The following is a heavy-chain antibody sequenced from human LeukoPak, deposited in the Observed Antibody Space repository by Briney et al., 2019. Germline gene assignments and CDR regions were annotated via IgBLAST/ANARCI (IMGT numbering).Heavy chain of an antibody. CDR3: AREPTVTTRGSFDY. J-gene: IGHJ4*02. D-gene: IGHD4-11*01. Sequence: SETLSLTCTVSGVSITDYYWSWIRQPPGKGLEWIAYIFHTGDTRYNPSLKSRVTISVDTSKNQFSLKLSSVTAADTAVYYCAREPTVTTRGSFDYWGQGTLVTVSS. CDR1: GVSITDYY. CDR2: IFHTGDT. V-gene: IGHV4-59*12.